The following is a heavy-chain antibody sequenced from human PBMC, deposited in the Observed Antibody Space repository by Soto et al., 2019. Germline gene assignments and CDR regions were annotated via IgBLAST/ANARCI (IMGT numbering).Heavy chain of an antibody. CDR2: ISSSSSYI. V-gene: IGHV3-21*01. Sequence: EVQLVESGGGLVKPGGSLRLSCAASGFTFSSYSMNWVRQAPGKGLEWVSSISSSSSYIYYADSVKGRFTISRDNAENSLYLEMNSLRAEDTAVYYCARDVGVRSVYFDFWGQGTLVTVSS. CDR1: GFTFSSYS. CDR3: ARDVGVRSVYFDF. D-gene: IGHD3-3*01. J-gene: IGHJ4*02.